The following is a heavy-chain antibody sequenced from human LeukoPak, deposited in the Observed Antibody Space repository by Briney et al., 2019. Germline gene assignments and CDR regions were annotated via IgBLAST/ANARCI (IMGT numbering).Heavy chain of an antibody. J-gene: IGHJ4*02. CDR1: GYTFTSYY. CDR3: ARDIIGTGSGSYSAKFDY. Sequence: EASVKVSCKASGYTFTSYYMHWVRQAPGQGLEWMGIINPSGGSTSYAQKFQGRVTMTTDTSTSTAYMELRSLRSDDTAVYYCARDIIGTGSGSYSAKFDYWGQGTLVTVSS. D-gene: IGHD3-10*01. V-gene: IGHV1-46*01. CDR2: INPSGGST.